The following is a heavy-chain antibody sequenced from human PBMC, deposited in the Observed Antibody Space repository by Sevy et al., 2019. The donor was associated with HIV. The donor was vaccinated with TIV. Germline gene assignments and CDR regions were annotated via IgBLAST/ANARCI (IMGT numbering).Heavy chain of an antibody. D-gene: IGHD3-10*01. V-gene: IGHV3-11*01. Sequence: GGSLRLSCEASGFTFSDYYMNWIRQAPGKGLEWVSSISISGRMISYAGSVKGRFTISRDNAKNSLYLQMNSLRADDTAVYYCAREVDGVRGVFDSWGQGTLVTVSS. CDR1: GFTFSDYY. CDR2: ISISGRMI. J-gene: IGHJ4*02. CDR3: AREVDGVRGVFDS.